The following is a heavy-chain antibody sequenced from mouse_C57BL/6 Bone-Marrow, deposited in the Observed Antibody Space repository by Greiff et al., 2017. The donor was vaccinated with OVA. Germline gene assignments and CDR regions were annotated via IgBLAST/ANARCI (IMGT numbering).Heavy chain of an antibody. Sequence: QVQLQQSGAELVRPGASVKLSCKASGYTFTDYYINWVKQRPGQGLEWIARIYPGSGNTYYNEKFKGKATLTAEKSSSTAYMQLSSLTSEDSAVYFCARVGDDYRYFDVWGTGTTVTVSS. V-gene: IGHV1-76*01. CDR3: ARVGDDYRYFDV. J-gene: IGHJ1*03. D-gene: IGHD2-3*01. CDR1: GYTFTDYY. CDR2: IYPGSGNT.